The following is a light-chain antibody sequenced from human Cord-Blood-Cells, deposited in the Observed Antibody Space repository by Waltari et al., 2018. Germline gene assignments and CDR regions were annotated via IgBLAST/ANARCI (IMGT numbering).Light chain of an antibody. Sequence: QSALTQPRSVSGSPGQSVTISCTGTSSDVCGYNYVSWYQQHPGKAPKLMIYDVSQRPSGVPDRFSGSKSGNTASLTISGLQAEDEADYYCCSYAGSYVFGTGTKVTVL. J-gene: IGLJ1*01. V-gene: IGLV2-11*01. CDR1: SSDVCGYNY. CDR3: CSYAGSYV. CDR2: DVS.